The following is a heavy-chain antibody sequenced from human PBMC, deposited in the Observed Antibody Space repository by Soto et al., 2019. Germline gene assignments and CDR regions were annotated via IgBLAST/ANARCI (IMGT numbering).Heavy chain of an antibody. D-gene: IGHD3-10*01. CDR1: GFTFSNAW. V-gene: IGHV3-15*07. CDR3: TTILAPKLLWFGELLDRYYYYGMDV. Sequence: GGSLRLSCAASGFTFSNAWMNWVRQAPGKGLEWVGRIKSKTDGGTTDYAAPVKGRFTISRDDSKNTLYLQMNSLKTEDTAVYYCTTILAPKLLWFGELLDRYYYYGMDVWGQGTTVTVSS. J-gene: IGHJ6*02. CDR2: IKSKTDGGTT.